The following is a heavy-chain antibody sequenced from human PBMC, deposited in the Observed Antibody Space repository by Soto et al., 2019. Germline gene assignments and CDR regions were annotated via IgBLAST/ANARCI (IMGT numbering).Heavy chain of an antibody. CDR2: IFHSGST. J-gene: IGHJ5*02. CDR1: GGSITSGGFY. D-gene: IGHD6-13*01. Sequence: QVQLQESGPGLVKPSQTLSLTCSVSGGSITSGGFYWSWIRQHPEKGLEWIAYIFHSGSTDFNPSLKGRIIISAETSKNQFSLKLTSVTAADTAVYYCVRGGIAGNWFDPWGQGTLVTVSS. CDR3: VRGGIAGNWFDP. V-gene: IGHV4-31*03.